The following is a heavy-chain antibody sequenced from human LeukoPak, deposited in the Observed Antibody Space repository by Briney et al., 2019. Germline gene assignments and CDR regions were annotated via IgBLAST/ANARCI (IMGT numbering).Heavy chain of an antibody. J-gene: IGHJ4*02. D-gene: IGHD3-22*01. Sequence: GGSLRLSCAASGFTFSSYEMNWVRQAPGKGLEWVSYISSSGSTIYYADSVKGRFTISRDNAKNSLYLQMNSLRAEDTAVYYCAREGKYYYDSSADYWGQGNLVTVSS. CDR1: GFTFSSYE. V-gene: IGHV3-48*03. CDR2: ISSSGSTI. CDR3: AREGKYYYDSSADY.